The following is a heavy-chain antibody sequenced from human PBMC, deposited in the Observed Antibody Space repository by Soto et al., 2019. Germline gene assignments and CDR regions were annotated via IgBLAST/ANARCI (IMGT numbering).Heavy chain of an antibody. D-gene: IGHD3-22*01. V-gene: IGHV3-33*01. Sequence: QVQLVESGGGVVQPGRSLRLSCAASGFTFSSYGMHWVRQAPGKGLEWVAVIWYDGSNKYYADSVKGRFTISRDNSKNTLYLQMNSLTAEDTAVYYCARDSYHYDSSGQLGMDVWGQGTTVPVSS. CDR3: ARDSYHYDSSGQLGMDV. CDR1: GFTFSSYG. J-gene: IGHJ6*02. CDR2: IWYDGSNK.